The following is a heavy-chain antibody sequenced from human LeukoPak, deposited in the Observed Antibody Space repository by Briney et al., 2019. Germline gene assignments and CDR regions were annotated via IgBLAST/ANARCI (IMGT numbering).Heavy chain of an antibody. V-gene: IGHV3-30*02. CDR1: GFTFSSYG. D-gene: IGHD6-13*01. J-gene: IGHJ6*03. CDR3: AKAIAAAGAVYYYYMDV. Sequence: PGGSLRLSCAASGFTFSSYGMHWVRQAPGKGLEWVAFIRYDGSNEYYADSVKGRFTISRDNSKNTVYLQMNSLRAEDTSVYYCAKAIAAAGAVYYYYMDVWGKGTTVTVSS. CDR2: IRYDGSNE.